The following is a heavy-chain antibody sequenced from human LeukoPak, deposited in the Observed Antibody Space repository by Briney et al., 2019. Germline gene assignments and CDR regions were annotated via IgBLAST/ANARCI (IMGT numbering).Heavy chain of an antibody. CDR3: ARARDSSWDY. V-gene: IGHV3-7*03. CDR2: IKDDGSEK. J-gene: IGHJ4*02. D-gene: IGHD6-13*01. CDR1: GFTFSSYW. Sequence: GGSLRLSCAASGFTFSSYWMSWVRQAPGKGLEWVANIKDDGSEKYYVDSVKGRFTVSRDDAKNSLYLQMNSLRAEDTAVYYCARARDSSWDYWGQGTLVTVSS.